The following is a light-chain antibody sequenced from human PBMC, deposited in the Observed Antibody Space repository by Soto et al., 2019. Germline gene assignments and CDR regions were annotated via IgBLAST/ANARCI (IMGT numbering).Light chain of an antibody. J-gene: IGLJ2*01. Sequence: SYELTQPSSVSVSPGQTARITCSGDVLAKKYARWFQQKPGQAPVLVIYKDSERPSGIPERFSGSSSGTTVTLTISGAQVEDEADYYCYSADDNNEGVFGGGTKLTVL. CDR2: KDS. V-gene: IGLV3-27*01. CDR3: YSADDNNEGV. CDR1: VLAKKY.